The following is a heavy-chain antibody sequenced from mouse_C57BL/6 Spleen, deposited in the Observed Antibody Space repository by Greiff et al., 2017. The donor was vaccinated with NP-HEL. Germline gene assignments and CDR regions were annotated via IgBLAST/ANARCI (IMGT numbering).Heavy chain of an antibody. CDR1: GFTFSDYG. CDR3: ARGGLLQPWFAY. CDR2: ISSGSSTI. Sequence: EVKLMESGGGLVKPGGSLKLSCAASGFTFSDYGMHWVRQAPEKGLEWVAYISSGSSTIYYADTVKGRFTISRDNAKNTLFLQMTSLRSEDTAMYYCARGGLLQPWFAYWGQGTLVTVSA. V-gene: IGHV5-17*01. D-gene: IGHD2-3*01. J-gene: IGHJ3*01.